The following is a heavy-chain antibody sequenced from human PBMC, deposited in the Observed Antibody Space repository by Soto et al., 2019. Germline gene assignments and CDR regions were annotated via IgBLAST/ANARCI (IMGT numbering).Heavy chain of an antibody. CDR3: WQESLNTPLTGPLDS. V-gene: IGHV3-23*01. D-gene: IGHD1-20*01. CDR2: ISGSGGST. J-gene: IGHJ4*01. Sequence: GRSLRLSCTPSGFTFSSYALSWVRQAPGKGLEWVSSISGSGGSTYYADSVNGRVTIARHNSKNSLYLQITNLGADDTAVYYSWQESLNTPLTGPLDSWGQGTVVTVSS. CDR1: GFTFSSYA.